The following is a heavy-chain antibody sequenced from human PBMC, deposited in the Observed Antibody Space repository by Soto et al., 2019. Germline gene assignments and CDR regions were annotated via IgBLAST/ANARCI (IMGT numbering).Heavy chain of an antibody. CDR1: GFTFTTYA. D-gene: IGHD3-22*01. CDR3: VKGGDSIRRNQPPDH. V-gene: IGHV3-23*01. CDR2: ISVSGDRT. J-gene: IGHJ4*02. Sequence: EVQLLESGGGLVQPGGSLRLSCAASGFTFTTYAMCWVRQAPGKGLEWVSSISVSGDRTFYADSVKGRFTISRDNSRNTLHLQMNSLRAQDTAVYYCVKGGDSIRRNQPPDHRGQGTLVTVFS.